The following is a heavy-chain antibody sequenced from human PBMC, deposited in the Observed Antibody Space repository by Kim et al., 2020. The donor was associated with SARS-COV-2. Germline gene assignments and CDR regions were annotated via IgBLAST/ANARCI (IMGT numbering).Heavy chain of an antibody. CDR1: GFTFSSYA. Sequence: GGSLRLSCAASGFTFSSYAMHWVRQAPGKGLEYVSAISSNGGSTYYANSVKGRFTISRDNSKNTLYLQMGSLRAEDMAVYYCAREASRYYGSGSYRWFDP. D-gene: IGHD3-10*01. J-gene: IGHJ5*02. V-gene: IGHV3-64*01. CDR3: AREASRYYGSGSYRWFDP. CDR2: ISSNGGST.